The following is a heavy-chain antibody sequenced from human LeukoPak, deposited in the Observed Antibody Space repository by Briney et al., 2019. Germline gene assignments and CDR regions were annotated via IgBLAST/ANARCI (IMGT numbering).Heavy chain of an antibody. Sequence: GGSLRLSCAASGFTFSSYAMHWVCQAPGKGLEYVSAISSNGDNTYYANSVKGRFTISRDNSKNTLYLQMASLRGEDTAVYYCARAPREGFSGSYHDYWGQGTLVTVSS. CDR2: ISSNGDNT. D-gene: IGHD1-26*01. CDR1: GFTFSSYA. J-gene: IGHJ4*02. V-gene: IGHV3-64*01. CDR3: ARAPREGFSGSYHDY.